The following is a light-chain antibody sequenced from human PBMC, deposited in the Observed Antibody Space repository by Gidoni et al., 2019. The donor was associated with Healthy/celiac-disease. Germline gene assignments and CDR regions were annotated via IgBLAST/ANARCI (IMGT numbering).Light chain of an antibody. CDR2: GAA. Sequence: EIVWTWSPGTLSLSPGERATVSCRARQSVSSSYLAWYQQNTGQAPRLLLYGAASRATGIPDRCSGSGSGTDFTLTISRLEPEDVAVYYCQQYGSSPPDTFGQGTKLEIK. J-gene: IGKJ2*01. CDR3: QQYGSSPPDT. V-gene: IGKV3-20*01. CDR1: QSVSSSY.